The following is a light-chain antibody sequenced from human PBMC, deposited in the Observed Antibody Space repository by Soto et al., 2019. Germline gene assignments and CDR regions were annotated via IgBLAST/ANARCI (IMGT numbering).Light chain of an antibody. CDR3: CSYAGSRTHVL. CDR2: EVS. CDR1: SSDVGSYNL. Sequence: QSVLTQPASVSGSPGQSITISCIGTSSDVGSYNLVSWYQQHPGKAPKVLIYEVSERPSGVSNRFSGSKSGNTASLTISGLQAEDEAEYYRCSYAGSRTHVLFGGGTKLTVL. J-gene: IGLJ2*01. V-gene: IGLV2-23*02.